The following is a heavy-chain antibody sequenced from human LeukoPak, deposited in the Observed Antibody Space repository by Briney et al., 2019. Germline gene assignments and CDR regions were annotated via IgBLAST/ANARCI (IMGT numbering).Heavy chain of an antibody. V-gene: IGHV3-23*01. CDR2: TSSSDAGT. CDR1: GFALSSYA. J-gene: IGHJ4*02. D-gene: IGHD2-15*01. CDR3: ARAPVTSCRGAFCYPFDI. Sequence: GGSLRLSCAASGFALSSYAMSWVRQAPGKGLEWVSATSSSDAGTYHAESVRGRFTISRDNSKNTLYLQMNSLRANDAAVYYCARAPVTSCRGAFCYPFDIWGQGTLVTVSS.